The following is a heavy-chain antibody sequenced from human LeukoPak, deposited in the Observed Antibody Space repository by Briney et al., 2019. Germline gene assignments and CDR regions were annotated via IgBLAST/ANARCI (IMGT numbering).Heavy chain of an antibody. CDR1: GYTFTGYY. CDR2: INPNSGGT. D-gene: IGHD2-15*01. J-gene: IGHJ4*02. V-gene: IGHV1-2*02. Sequence: ASVKVSCKASGYTFTGYYMHWVGQAPGQGLEWMGWINPNSGGTNYAQKFQGRVTMTRDTSISTAYMELSRLRSDDTAVYYCARDQTYCSGGSCYSSIDDYWGQGTLVTVSS. CDR3: ARDQTYCSGGSCYSSIDDY.